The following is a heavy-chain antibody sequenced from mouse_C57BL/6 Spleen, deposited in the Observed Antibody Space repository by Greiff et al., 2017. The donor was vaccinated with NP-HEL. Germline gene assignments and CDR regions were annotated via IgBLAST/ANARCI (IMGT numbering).Heavy chain of an antibody. D-gene: IGHD1-1*01. V-gene: IGHV1-50*01. CDR3: AREGVVLRGAY. Sequence: QVQLQQPGAELVKPGASVKLSCKASGYTFTSYWMQWVKQRPGQGLEWIGEIDPSDSYTNYNQKFKGKATLTVDNSSSTAYMQLSSLTSEDSAVYCCAREGVVLRGAYWGQGTLVTVSA. CDR1: GYTFTSYW. CDR2: IDPSDSYT. J-gene: IGHJ3*01.